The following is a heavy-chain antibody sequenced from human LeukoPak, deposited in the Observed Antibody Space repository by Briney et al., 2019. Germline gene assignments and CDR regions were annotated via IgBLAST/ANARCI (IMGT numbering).Heavy chain of an antibody. CDR1: GFTFTSYW. CDR3: ARGEAGHSSGWYASYY. D-gene: IGHD6-19*01. Sequence: PGGSLRHSCAASGFTFTSYWMNWVRQAPGKGLEWVANIKPDGSERYYVDSVKGRFTISRDNAKNSLCLQMNSLRAEDTAVCYCARGEAGHSSGWYASYYWGQGTLGTVSS. V-gene: IGHV3-7*01. CDR2: IKPDGSER. J-gene: IGHJ4*02.